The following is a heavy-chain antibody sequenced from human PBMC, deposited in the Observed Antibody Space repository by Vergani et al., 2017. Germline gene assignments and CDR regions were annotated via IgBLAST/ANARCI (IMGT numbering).Heavy chain of an antibody. J-gene: IGHJ6*03. D-gene: IGHD3-9*01. V-gene: IGHV4-30-4*08. CDR2: IYYSGST. CDR1: GGSISSGDYY. CDR3: ARVGYYDILTGYIYYYYMDV. Sequence: QVQLQESGPGLVKPSQTLSLTCTVSGGSISSGDYYWSWIRQPPGKGLEWIGYIYYSGSTYYNPSLKSRVTISVDTSKNQFSLKLSSVTAADTAVYYCARVGYYDILTGYIYYYYMDVWGKGTTVTVSS.